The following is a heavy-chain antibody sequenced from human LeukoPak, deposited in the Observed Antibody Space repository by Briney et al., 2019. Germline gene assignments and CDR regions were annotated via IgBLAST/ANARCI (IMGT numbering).Heavy chain of an antibody. J-gene: IGHJ6*02. CDR3: ARQGSPTVAAYGMDV. V-gene: IGHV5-51*01. CDR1: GYSFTSYW. CDR2: IYPGDSDT. D-gene: IGHD4-23*01. Sequence: GESLKISCKGSGYSFTSYWIGWVRQMPGKGLEWMGIIYPGDSDTRYSPSFQGQVTTSAYKSISTAYLQWSSLKASDTAMYYCARQGSPTVAAYGMDVWGQGTTVTVSS.